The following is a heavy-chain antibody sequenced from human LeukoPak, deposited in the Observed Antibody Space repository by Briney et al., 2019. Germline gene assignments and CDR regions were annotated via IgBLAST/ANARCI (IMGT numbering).Heavy chain of an antibody. CDR1: GGSFSGYY. CDR2: INHSGST. D-gene: IGHD5-18*01. Sequence: SETLSLTCAVYGGSFSGYYWSWIRQPPGKGLEWIGEINHSGSTNYNPSLKSRVTISVDTSKNQFSLKLSSVTAADTAVYYCARRHNSDPGPRFYGYSQYAFDIWGQGTMVTVSS. V-gene: IGHV4-34*01. J-gene: IGHJ3*02. CDR3: ARRHNSDPGPRFYGYSQYAFDI.